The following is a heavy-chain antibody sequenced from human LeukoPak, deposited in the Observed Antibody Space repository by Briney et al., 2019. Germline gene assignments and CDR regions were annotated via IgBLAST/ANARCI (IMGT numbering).Heavy chain of an antibody. CDR2: IYYSGST. J-gene: IGHJ6*02. CDR3: ARQDVVVITAATYYYGMDV. Sequence: SETLSLTCTVSGGSISSYYWNWIRQPPGKGLELIGYIYYSGSTNYNPSLKSRVTISVDTSKNQFSLKLSSVTAADTAVYYCARQDVVVITAATYYYGMDVWGQGTTVTVSS. CDR1: GGSISSYY. V-gene: IGHV4-59*08. D-gene: IGHD2-2*01.